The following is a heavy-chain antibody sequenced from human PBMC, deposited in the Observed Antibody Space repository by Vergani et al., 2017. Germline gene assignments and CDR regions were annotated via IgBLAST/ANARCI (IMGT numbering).Heavy chain of an antibody. V-gene: IGHV3-30*18. J-gene: IGHJ6*03. D-gene: IGHD6-19*01. Sequence: QVQLVESGGGVVQPGRSLRLSCAASGFTFSSYGMHWVRQAPGKGLEWVAVISYDGSKKYYADSVKGRFTISRDNSKNTLYLQMNSLRAEDTAVYYCAKAGIAVAGTGYYYYMDVWGKGTTVTVSS. CDR3: AKAGIAVAGTGYYYYMDV. CDR2: ISYDGSKK. CDR1: GFTFSSYG.